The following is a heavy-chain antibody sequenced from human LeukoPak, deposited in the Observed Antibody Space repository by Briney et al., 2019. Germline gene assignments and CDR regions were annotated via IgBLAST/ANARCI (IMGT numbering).Heavy chain of an antibody. D-gene: IGHD4-17*01. CDR2: FYYSGTT. J-gene: IGHJ4*02. Sequence: SETLSLTCTGSGGSIGHYYWSWIRQSPGKGLEWIAFFYYSGTTTHNPSLNTRVTVSVDTSKNQFSLNLTPVTAADTAVYYCAKLATGYGDYALDYWGQGILVAVSS. CDR3: AKLATGYGDYALDY. V-gene: IGHV4-59*01. CDR1: GGSIGHYY.